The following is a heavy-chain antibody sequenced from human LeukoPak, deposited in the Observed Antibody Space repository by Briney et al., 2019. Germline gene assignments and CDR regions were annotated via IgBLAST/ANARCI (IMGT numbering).Heavy chain of an antibody. CDR1: GFTFSDYY. J-gene: IGHJ4*02. D-gene: IGHD6-19*01. V-gene: IGHV3-11*01. CDR3: ARGQQWLVRAFPDY. CDR2: ISSSGSTI. Sequence: PGGSLRLSCAASGFTFSDYYMSWIRQAPGKGLEWVSYISSSGSTIYYADSVTGRFTISRDNAKNSLYLQMNSLRAEDTAVYYCARGQQWLVRAFPDYWGQGTLVTVSS.